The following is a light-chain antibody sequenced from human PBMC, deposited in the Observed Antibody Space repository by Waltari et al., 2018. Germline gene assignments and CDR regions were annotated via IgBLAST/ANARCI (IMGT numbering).Light chain of an antibody. Sequence: EIVLTQSPATLSLSPGERATLSCRASQSVSSYLAWYQQKPGQGPRLLLYDASNRATGIPARFSGSGSGTDFSLTISSLEPEDFAVYYCQHRSNWPLTFGGGTKVEIK. CDR2: DAS. CDR1: QSVSSY. CDR3: QHRSNWPLT. V-gene: IGKV3-11*01. J-gene: IGKJ4*01.